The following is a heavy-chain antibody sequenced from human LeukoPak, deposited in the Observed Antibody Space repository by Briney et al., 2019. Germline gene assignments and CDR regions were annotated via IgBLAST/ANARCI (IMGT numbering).Heavy chain of an antibody. D-gene: IGHD2-15*01. CDR3: ASEAKCNAGRCSLRRVAS. V-gene: IGHV1-2*02. CDR1: AYTFTSYY. Sequence: ASVKVSRKASAYTFTSYYMHWVRQAAGQGLEWMGWIDTRNGATNYAQKFQGRVTISRDTSIGTAYMELTNLISDDTAIYYCASEAKCNAGRCSLRRVASWRQGSLVTVSS. CDR2: IDTRNGAT. J-gene: IGHJ4*02.